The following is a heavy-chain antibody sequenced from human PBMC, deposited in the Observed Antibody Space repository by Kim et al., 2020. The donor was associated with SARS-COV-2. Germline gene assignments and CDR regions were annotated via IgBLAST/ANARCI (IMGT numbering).Heavy chain of an antibody. CDR3: ASPDGYSSSWYLNY. Sequence: GGSLRLSCAASGFTFSSYSMNWVRQAPGKGLEWVSYISSSSSTIYYADSVKGRFTISRDNAKNSLYLQMNSLRDEDTAVYYCASPDGYSSSWYLNYWGQGTLVTVSS. CDR1: GFTFSSYS. D-gene: IGHD6-13*01. V-gene: IGHV3-48*02. CDR2: ISSSSSTI. J-gene: IGHJ4*02.